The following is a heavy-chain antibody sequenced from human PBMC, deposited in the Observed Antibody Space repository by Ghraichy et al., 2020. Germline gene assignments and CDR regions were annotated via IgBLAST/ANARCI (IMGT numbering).Heavy chain of an antibody. D-gene: IGHD2-8*02. Sequence: SETLSLTCTVSGGSISSYYWSWIRQPPGKGLEWIGYIYYSGSTNYNPSLKSRVTISVGTSKNQFSLKLSSVTAADTAVDYGARGKRGPYWYYYGMDVWGQGTMVTVSS. J-gene: IGHJ6*02. CDR2: IYYSGST. V-gene: IGHV4-59*01. CDR1: GGSISSYY. CDR3: ARGKRGPYWYYYGMDV.